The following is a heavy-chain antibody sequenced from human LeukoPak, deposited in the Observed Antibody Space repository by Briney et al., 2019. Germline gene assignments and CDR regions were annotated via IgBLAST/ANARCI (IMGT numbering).Heavy chain of an antibody. Sequence: SETLSLTCTVSGGSISPYYWSWIRQPPGKGLEWIAYIFYNGNINYNPSLKSRVTISVDTSKKQFSLKLSSVTAADTAVYYCARGGYYYMDVWGKGTTVTVSS. V-gene: IGHV4-59*01. CDR2: IFYNGNI. J-gene: IGHJ6*03. CDR3: ARGGYYYMDV. CDR1: GGSISPYY.